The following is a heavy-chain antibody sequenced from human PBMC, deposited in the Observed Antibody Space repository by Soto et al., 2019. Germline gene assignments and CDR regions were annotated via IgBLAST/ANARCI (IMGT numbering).Heavy chain of an antibody. CDR2: ISSSGSTI. J-gene: IGHJ5*02. D-gene: IGHD1-1*01. CDR1: GFTFSSYE. CDR3: ARGRATTDP. V-gene: IGHV3-48*03. Sequence: EVEVLESGGGLVQPGGSLRLSCAASGFTFSSYEMNWVRQAPGKGLEWVSYISSSGSTIYYADSVKGRFTISRDNAKNSLYLQMNSLRAEDTAVYYCARGRATTDPWGQGTLVTVSS.